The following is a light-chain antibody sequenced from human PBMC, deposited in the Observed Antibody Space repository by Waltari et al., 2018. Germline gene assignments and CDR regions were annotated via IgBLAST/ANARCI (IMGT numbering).Light chain of an antibody. CDR3: AAWDDSLSGWV. V-gene: IGLV1-47*01. J-gene: IGLJ3*02. CDR2: TND. Sequence: QSVLTQPPSASGTPGQRVTITCSGSSPNIGRNYVPWYQQLPGTAPKLLIHTNDQRPSGVPDRFSGSKSGTSASLAISGLRSEDEADYWCAAWDDSLSGWVFGGGTKVTVL. CDR1: SPNIGRNY.